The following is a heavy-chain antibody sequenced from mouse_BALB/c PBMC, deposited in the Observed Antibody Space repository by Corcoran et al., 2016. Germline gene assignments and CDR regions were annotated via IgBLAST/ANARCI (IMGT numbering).Heavy chain of an antibody. V-gene: IGHV14-3*02. CDR1: GFNIKDTY. CDR3: ANWDGYFDV. Sequence: EVQLQQSGAELVKPGASVKLSCTASGFNIKDTYMHWVKQRPEQGLEWIGRIDPANGNTKYDPKFQGKATITADTSSNTSYLHLSSLTSEDTAVYYCANWDGYFDVWGAGTTVTVSS. CDR2: IDPANGNT. D-gene: IGHD4-1*01. J-gene: IGHJ1*01.